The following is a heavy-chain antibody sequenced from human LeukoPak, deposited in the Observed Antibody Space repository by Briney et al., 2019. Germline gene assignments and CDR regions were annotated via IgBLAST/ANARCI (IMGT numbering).Heavy chain of an antibody. CDR1: GFTFSSYS. CDR2: ISSSSSTI. Sequence: GGSLRLSCAASGFTFSSYSMNWVRQAPGKGLEWVSYISSSSSTIYYADSVKGRFTISRDNAKNSLYLQMNSLRAEDTAVYYCARGVTGMWSYWGQGTLVTVSS. J-gene: IGHJ4*02. V-gene: IGHV3-48*01. CDR3: ARGVTGMWSY. D-gene: IGHD1-20*01.